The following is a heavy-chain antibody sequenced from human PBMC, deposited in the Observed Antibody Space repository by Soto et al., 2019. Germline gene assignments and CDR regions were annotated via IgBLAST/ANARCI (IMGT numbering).Heavy chain of an antibody. V-gene: IGHV4-59*01. J-gene: IGHJ4*02. CDR1: GGSISSYY. D-gene: IGHD5-12*01. CDR2: IYYSGST. Sequence: SETLSLTCTVSGGSISSYYWSWIRQPPGKGLEWIGYIYYSGSTNYNPSLKSRVTISVDTSKNQFSLKLSSVTAADTAVYYCARGXYSGYDHDFDYWGQGTLVTVSS. CDR3: ARGXYSGYDHDFDY.